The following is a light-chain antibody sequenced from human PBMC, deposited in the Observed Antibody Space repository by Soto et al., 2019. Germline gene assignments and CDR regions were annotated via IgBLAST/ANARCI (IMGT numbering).Light chain of an antibody. CDR2: GAS. CDR1: QSVSSSS. V-gene: IGKV3-20*01. Sequence: VLTQSPGTLSLSPGERSTLSGRSSQSVSSSSLAWYQQKPGQGPRLLIYGASSRATGTPDRFSGSGSGTDFTLTINRLEPEDFALYYCQQYGSSPPTFGQGTKVDNK. J-gene: IGKJ1*01. CDR3: QQYGSSPPT.